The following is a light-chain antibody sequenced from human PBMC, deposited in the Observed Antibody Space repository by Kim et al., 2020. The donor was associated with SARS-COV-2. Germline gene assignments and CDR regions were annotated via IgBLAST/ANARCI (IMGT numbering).Light chain of an antibody. CDR2: DAS. J-gene: IGKJ4*01. CDR1: QSVSSS. Sequence: LSPGEGATLSCRASQSVSSSVVWYQQKPGQPPRLLIYDASNRATGIPTRFSGSGSGTDFTLTISSLEPEDFAVYYCQQRSNWPLTFGGGTKVYIK. V-gene: IGKV3-11*01. CDR3: QQRSNWPLT.